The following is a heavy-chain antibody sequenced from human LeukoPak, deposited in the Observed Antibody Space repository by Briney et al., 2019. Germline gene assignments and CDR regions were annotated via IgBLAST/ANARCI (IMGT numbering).Heavy chain of an antibody. V-gene: IGHV4-34*01. J-gene: IGHJ5*02. Sequence: SETLSLTCTVSGGSISSYYWSWIRQPPGKGLEWIGEINHSGSTNYNPSLKSRVTISVDTSKNQFSLKLSSVTAADTAVYYCARGGRFGRDWFDPWGQGTLVTVSS. D-gene: IGHD3-10*01. CDR1: GGSISSYY. CDR3: ARGGRFGRDWFDP. CDR2: INHSGST.